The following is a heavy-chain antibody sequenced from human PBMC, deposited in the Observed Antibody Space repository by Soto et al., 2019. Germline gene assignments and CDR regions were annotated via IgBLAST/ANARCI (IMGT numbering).Heavy chain of an antibody. CDR1: GFTFSSYS. CDR3: ARDRRYYDSSGYYYVPLGYYYYGMDV. J-gene: IGHJ6*02. D-gene: IGHD3-22*01. Sequence: PGGSLRLSCAASGFTFSSYSMNWVRQAPGKGLEWVSSISSSSYIYYADSVKGRFTISRDNAKNSLYLQMNSLRAEDTAVYYCARDRRYYDSSGYYYVPLGYYYYGMDVWGQGTTVTVSS. V-gene: IGHV3-21*01. CDR2: ISSSSYI.